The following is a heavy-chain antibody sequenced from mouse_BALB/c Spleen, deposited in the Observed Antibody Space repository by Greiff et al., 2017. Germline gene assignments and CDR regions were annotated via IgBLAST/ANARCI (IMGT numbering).Heavy chain of an antibody. CDR1: GFNIKDTY. V-gene: IGHV14-3*02. CDR3: ARSIYYGYDEGYAMDY. J-gene: IGHJ4*01. D-gene: IGHD2-2*01. CDR2: IDPANGNT. Sequence: VQLKQSGAELVKPGASVKLSCTASGFNIKDTYMHWVKQRPEQGLEWIGRIDPANGNTKYDPKFQGKATITADTSSNTAYLQLSSLTSEDTAVYYCARSIYYGYDEGYAMDYWGQGTSVTVSS.